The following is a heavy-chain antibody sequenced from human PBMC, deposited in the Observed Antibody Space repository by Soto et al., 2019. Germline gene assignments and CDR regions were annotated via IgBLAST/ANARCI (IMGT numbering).Heavy chain of an antibody. CDR3: ARDHLVGGTAMAPDY. V-gene: IGHV3-33*01. CDR2: IWYDGSNK. J-gene: IGHJ4*02. CDR1: GFTFSSYG. D-gene: IGHD5-18*01. Sequence: GGSLRLSCAASGFTFSSYGMHWVRQAPGKGLEWVAVIWYDGSNKYYADSVKGRFTISRDNSKNTLYLQMNSLRAEDTAVYYCARDHLVGGTAMAPDYWGQGTLVTVSS.